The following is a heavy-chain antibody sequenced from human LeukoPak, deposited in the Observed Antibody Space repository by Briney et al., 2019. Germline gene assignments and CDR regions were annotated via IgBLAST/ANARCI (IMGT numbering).Heavy chain of an antibody. CDR1: GGSISSNNW. Sequence: SETLSLTCAVSGGSISSNNWWSWVRQPPGKGLEWIGEIYQSGSTNYNPSLKSRVTISVDKSKNQFSLKLSSVTAADTAVYYCAKNYYDSSAFDYWGQGTLVTVSS. D-gene: IGHD3-22*01. CDR2: IYQSGST. V-gene: IGHV4-4*02. CDR3: AKNYYDSSAFDY. J-gene: IGHJ4*02.